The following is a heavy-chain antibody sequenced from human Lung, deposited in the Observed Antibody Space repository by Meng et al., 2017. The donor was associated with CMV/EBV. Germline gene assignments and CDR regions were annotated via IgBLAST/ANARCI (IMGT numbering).Heavy chain of an antibody. CDR2: INPNSGGT. J-gene: IGHJ5*02. Sequence: SVXVSXXASGYTFTGYFIHWVRQAPGQGLEWMGWINPNSGGTIYAQKFQGRFTMTRDTSITTAYLELSRLRSDDTAIYYCARGSVAGTAVEWVDPWGQGSLVTVSS. CDR1: GYTFTGYF. CDR3: ARGSVAGTAVEWVDP. D-gene: IGHD6-19*01. V-gene: IGHV1-2*02.